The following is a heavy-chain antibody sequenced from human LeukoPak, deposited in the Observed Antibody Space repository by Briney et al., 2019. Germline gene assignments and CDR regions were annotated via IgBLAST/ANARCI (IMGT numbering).Heavy chain of an antibody. CDR3: ARDLYDSGAYSSPIDY. D-gene: IGHD3-22*01. Sequence: GGSLRLSCAASGFIFSTYTMNWVRQAPGRGLEWVSSITSYSDYIYYSDSVRGRFTISRDNGKDSLYLQMNSLRAEDTAVYYCARDLYDSGAYSSPIDYWGQGTLVTVSS. V-gene: IGHV3-21*01. CDR2: ITSYSDYI. CDR1: GFIFSTYT. J-gene: IGHJ4*02.